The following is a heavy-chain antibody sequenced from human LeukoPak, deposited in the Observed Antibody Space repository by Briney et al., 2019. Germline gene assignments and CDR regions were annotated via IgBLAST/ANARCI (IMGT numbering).Heavy chain of an antibody. CDR3: VRGTSGWPGVDY. D-gene: IGHD6-19*01. CDR1: GFTFSSYA. Sequence: PGGSLRLSCAASGFTFSSYAMSWVRQAPGKGLEGVSAISGSGGSTYYADSVKGRFTISRDNSKNTLYLQMNSLRPDDTALYYCVRGTSGWPGVDYWGPGTLVTVSS. J-gene: IGHJ4*02. CDR2: ISGSGGST. V-gene: IGHV3-23*01.